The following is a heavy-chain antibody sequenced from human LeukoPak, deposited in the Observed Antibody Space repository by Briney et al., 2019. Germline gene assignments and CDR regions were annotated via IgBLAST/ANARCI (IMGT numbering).Heavy chain of an antibody. CDR1: GYTFTSYY. V-gene: IGHV1-46*01. D-gene: IGHD6-6*01. Sequence: GASVKVSCKASGYTFTSYYMHWVRQAPGQGLEWMGIINHSGGSTSYAQKFQGRVTMIRDTSTSTVYMELRSLRSDDTAVYYCARGVAARRGVYYYYYMDVWGKGTTVTVSS. CDR3: ARGVAARRGVYYYYYMDV. J-gene: IGHJ6*03. CDR2: INHSGGST.